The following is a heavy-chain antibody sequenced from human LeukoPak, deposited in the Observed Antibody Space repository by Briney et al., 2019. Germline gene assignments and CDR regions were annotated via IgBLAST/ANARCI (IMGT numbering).Heavy chain of an antibody. CDR1: GGSISSYY. D-gene: IGHD3-10*01. V-gene: IGHV4-59*01. J-gene: IGHJ6*02. CDR2: IYYSGST. Sequence: SETLSLTCTVSGGSISSYYWSWIRQPPGKGLEWIGYIYYSGSTNYNPSLKSRVTISVGTSKNQFSLKLSSVTAADTAVYYCARDRGYYGSGSYPSKYYYYGMDVWGQGTTVTVSS. CDR3: ARDRGYYGSGSYPSKYYYYGMDV.